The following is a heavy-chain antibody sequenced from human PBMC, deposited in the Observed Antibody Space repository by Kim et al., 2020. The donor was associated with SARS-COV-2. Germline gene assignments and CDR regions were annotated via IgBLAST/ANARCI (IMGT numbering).Heavy chain of an antibody. D-gene: IGHD6-13*01. CDR3: AKDTFSSWNGLCWFDP. Sequence: GGSLRLSCAASGFTFSSYAMSWVRQAPGKGLEWVSAISGSGGSTYYADSVKGRFTISRDNSKNTLYLQMNSLRAEDTAVYYCAKDTFSSWNGLCWFDPWGQGTLVTVSS. V-gene: IGHV3-23*01. CDR2: ISGSGGST. CDR1: GFTFSSYA. J-gene: IGHJ5*02.